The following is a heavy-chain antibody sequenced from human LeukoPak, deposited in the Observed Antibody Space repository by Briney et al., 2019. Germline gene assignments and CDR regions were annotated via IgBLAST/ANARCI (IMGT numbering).Heavy chain of an antibody. CDR2: TRNKANSYTT. J-gene: IGHJ4*02. V-gene: IGHV3-72*01. D-gene: IGHD1-7*01. CDR1: GFTSSDHY. Sequence: PGGSLRLSCAASGFTSSDHYMDWVRQAPGKGLELVGRTRNKANSYTTEYAASVKGRFTISRDDSKNSLYLQMNSLKTEDTAVYYCAIVQGAGTTFHWGQGTLVTVSS. CDR3: AIVQGAGTTFH.